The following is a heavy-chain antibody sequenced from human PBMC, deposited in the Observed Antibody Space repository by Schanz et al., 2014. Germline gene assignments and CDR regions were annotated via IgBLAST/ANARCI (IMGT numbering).Heavy chain of an antibody. CDR3: TKDYEGALSSPRHDAFDV. CDR2: ISSGGSYT. CDR1: GFTFSDYY. D-gene: IGHD3-16*01. Sequence: VQLVESGGGLVKPGGSLRLSCAASGFTFSDYYMSWIRQAPGKGLEWVSYISSGGSYTNYADSVKGRFTTSRDNGKKSIYLQVNRERAEDTAVYYCTKDYEGALSSPRHDAFDVWGQGTVVTVSS. V-gene: IGHV3-11*05. J-gene: IGHJ3*01.